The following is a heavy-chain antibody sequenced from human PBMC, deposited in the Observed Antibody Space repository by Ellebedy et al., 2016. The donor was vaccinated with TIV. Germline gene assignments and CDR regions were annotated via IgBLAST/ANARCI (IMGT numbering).Heavy chain of an antibody. CDR1: GFTFSSYA. Sequence: GESLKISCAASGFTFSSYAMSWVRQAPGKGLEWVSSISSTNSYIYYADSVKGRFTISRDHAKNALYLQMNSLRAEDTAVYYCARDAMADYWGQGTLVVVSS. V-gene: IGHV3-21*01. CDR2: ISSTNSYI. D-gene: IGHD5-24*01. J-gene: IGHJ4*02. CDR3: ARDAMADY.